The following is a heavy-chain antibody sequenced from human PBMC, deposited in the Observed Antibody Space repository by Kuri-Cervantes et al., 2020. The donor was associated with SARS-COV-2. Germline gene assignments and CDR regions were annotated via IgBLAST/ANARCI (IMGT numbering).Heavy chain of an antibody. J-gene: IGHJ4*02. Sequence: GESLKISCTASEFTFSSYAMHWVRQAPGKGLEWVAVIWYDGNKKYYADAVKGRFTISRDNSNKNTLCVQMNSLRAEDTAVYYCARDPWPGHGQYYFDYWGQGTLVTVSP. CDR1: EFTFSSYA. CDR3: ARDPWPGHGQYYFDY. CDR2: IWYDGNKK. V-gene: IGHV3-33*08. D-gene: IGHD3/OR15-3a*01.